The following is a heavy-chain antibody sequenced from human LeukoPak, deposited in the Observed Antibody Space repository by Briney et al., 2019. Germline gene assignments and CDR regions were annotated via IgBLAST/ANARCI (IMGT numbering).Heavy chain of an antibody. Sequence: GGSLRLSCAASGFTFSSYAMIWVRQAPGKGLEWVSAISGSGGSTYYADSVKGRFTISRDNSKNTLYLQMNSLRAEDTAVYYCANSDFSDPGDYWGQGTLVTVSS. J-gene: IGHJ4*02. D-gene: IGHD1-26*01. CDR3: ANSDFSDPGDY. V-gene: IGHV3-23*01. CDR1: GFTFSSYA. CDR2: ISGSGGST.